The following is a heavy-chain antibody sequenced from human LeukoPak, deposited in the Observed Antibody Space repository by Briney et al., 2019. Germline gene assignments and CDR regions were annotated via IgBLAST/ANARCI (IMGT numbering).Heavy chain of an antibody. CDR1: GGSIGNYY. D-gene: IGHD4-17*01. J-gene: IGHJ3*02. V-gene: IGHV4-59*01. Sequence: SETLSLTCSVSGGSIGNYYWNWIRQSPGKGLEWIGFIYNSGSTRYNPSLKSRVSISVDTSKNQFSLKLSSVTAADTAVYYCARDGDYGDYRVAFDIWGQGTMVTVSS. CDR3: ARDGDYGDYRVAFDI. CDR2: IYNSGST.